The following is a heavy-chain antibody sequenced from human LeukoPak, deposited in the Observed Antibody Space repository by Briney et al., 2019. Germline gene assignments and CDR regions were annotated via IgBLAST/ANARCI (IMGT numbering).Heavy chain of an antibody. CDR2: INHRGST. D-gene: IGHD3-3*01. J-gene: IGHJ4*02. Sequence: SETLSLTCAVYGGSFSGYYWSWIRQPPGKGREWIGEINHRGSTNYNPSLKSRVTISVDTSKPQSRLKLRSVTAADTAVYYCARGGRGPIRFLEVFEYWGQGTLVTVSS. CDR1: GGSFSGYY. V-gene: IGHV4-34*01. CDR3: ARGGRGPIRFLEVFEY.